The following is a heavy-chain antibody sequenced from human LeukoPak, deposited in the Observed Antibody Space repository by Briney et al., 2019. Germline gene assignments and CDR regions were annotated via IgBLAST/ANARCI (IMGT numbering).Heavy chain of an antibody. CDR1: GYTFTSYD. Sequence: GASVKVSCKTSGYTFTSYDINWVRQATGQGLEWMGWMNPNSGNTGYAQKFQGRATMTRNTSISTAYMELSSLRSEDTAVYYCARVLSSIPSRPFDYWGQGTLVTVSS. CDR3: ARVLSSIPSRPFDY. V-gene: IGHV1-8*01. CDR2: MNPNSGNT. D-gene: IGHD6-6*01. J-gene: IGHJ4*02.